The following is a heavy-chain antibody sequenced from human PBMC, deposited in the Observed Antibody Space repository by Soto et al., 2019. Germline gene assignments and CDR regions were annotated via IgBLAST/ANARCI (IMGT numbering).Heavy chain of an antibody. CDR3: ARTRSWSPLVLGWFDP. Sequence: PGGSLRLSCAASGFTFSNYWLTWVRQAPGKGLEWVANIKQDGSENFYVDSVKGRFTISRDNAKNPLYLQMNSLRAEDTAVYYCARTRSWSPLVLGWFDPWGQGTLVTVSS. J-gene: IGHJ5*02. V-gene: IGHV3-7*02. CDR2: IKQDGSEN. D-gene: IGHD6-13*01. CDR1: GFTFSNYW.